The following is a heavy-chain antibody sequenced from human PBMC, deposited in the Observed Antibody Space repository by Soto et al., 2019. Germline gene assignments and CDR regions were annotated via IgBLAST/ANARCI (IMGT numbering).Heavy chain of an antibody. CDR2: IWYDGSKK. CDR1: RFTFSRYG. J-gene: IGHJ4*02. CDR3: ARDYEHYFDY. D-gene: IGHD5-12*01. Sequence: QVQLVESGGGVVQPGGSLRLCYVSSRFTFSRYGIHWVRQAPGKGLEWVAVIWYDGSKKYYADSMKGRFTISRDNSKNTLYLQMNSLRAEDTAIYYCARDYEHYFDYWGQGTLVTVSS. V-gene: IGHV3-33*01.